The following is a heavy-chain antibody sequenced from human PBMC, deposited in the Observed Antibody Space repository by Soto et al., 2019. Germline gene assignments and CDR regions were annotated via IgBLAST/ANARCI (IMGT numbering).Heavy chain of an antibody. D-gene: IGHD3-22*01. CDR2: IYHSGST. V-gene: IGHV4-30-2*01. CDR1: GGSISSGGSS. J-gene: IGHJ4*02. Sequence: QLQLQESGSGLVKPSQTLSLTCAVSGGSISSGGSSWGWIRQPPEKGLEFIGYIYHSGSTYYNPSLQSRVSISLDRSKTQFSLRLTSVTAADTALYYCARDYDTTGYYDYWGQGTLVTVSS. CDR3: ARDYDTTGYYDY.